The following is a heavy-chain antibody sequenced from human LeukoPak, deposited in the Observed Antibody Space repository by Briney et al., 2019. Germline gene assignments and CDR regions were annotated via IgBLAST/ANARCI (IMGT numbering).Heavy chain of an antibody. CDR3: GRAYCSSSSCYLSGAFDI. D-gene: IGHD2-2*01. Sequence: TGGSLRLSCAASGFTFSSYDMTWVRQAPGRGLEWVSVIYSGGSTYYADSVKGRFTISRDNSKNTLYLQMNSLRAEDTAVYYCGRAYCSSSSCYLSGAFDIWGQGTMVTVSS. CDR2: IYSGGST. J-gene: IGHJ3*02. CDR1: GFTFSSYD. V-gene: IGHV3-53*01.